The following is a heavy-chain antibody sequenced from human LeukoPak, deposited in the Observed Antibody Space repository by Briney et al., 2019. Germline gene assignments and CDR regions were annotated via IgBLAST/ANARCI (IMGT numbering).Heavy chain of an antibody. CDR2: ISGSDDNT. J-gene: IGHJ4*02. CDR3: ARIRSHGYFDY. V-gene: IGHV3-23*01. D-gene: IGHD2-15*01. CDR1: GFTFNNYA. Sequence: GGSLRLSCAASGFTFNNYAMSWVRQAPGKGLEWVSTISGSDDNTYYADSVKGRFTISRDNAKNTLYLQMNSLRAEDTAVYYCARIRSHGYFDYWGQGTLVTVSS.